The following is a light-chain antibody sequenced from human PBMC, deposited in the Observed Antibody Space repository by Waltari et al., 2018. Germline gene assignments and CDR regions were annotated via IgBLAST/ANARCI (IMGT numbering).Light chain of an antibody. V-gene: IGLV1-47*01. J-gene: IGLJ2*01. Sequence: QSVLTQPPSASGTPGQRITISCSGSTSNIGSNFVYWYQQLPGPAPKLLIRRNSQRPSGAPDRFSGSKSGTSASLAISGLRSEDEADYYCATWDDNLSCVVFGGGTKLSVL. CDR2: RNS. CDR3: ATWDDNLSCVV. CDR1: TSNIGSNF.